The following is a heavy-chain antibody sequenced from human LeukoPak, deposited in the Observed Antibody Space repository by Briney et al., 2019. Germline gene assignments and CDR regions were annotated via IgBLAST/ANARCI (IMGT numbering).Heavy chain of an antibody. D-gene: IGHD1-26*01. CDR2: IYYSGST. CDR1: GGSISSSSYY. J-gene: IGHJ6*02. CDR3: ARDSGSGSYFLRGYYGMDV. V-gene: IGHV4-39*07. Sequence: SETLSLTCTVSGGSISSSSYYWGWIRQPPGKGLEWIGSIYYSGSTYYNPSLKSRVTISVDTSKNQFSLKLSSVTAADTAVYYCARDSGSGSYFLRGYYGMDVWGQGTTVTVSS.